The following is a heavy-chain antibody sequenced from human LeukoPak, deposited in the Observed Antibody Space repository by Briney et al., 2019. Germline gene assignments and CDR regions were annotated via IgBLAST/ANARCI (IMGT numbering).Heavy chain of an antibody. D-gene: IGHD4-23*01. CDR1: GFTFSSYG. J-gene: IGHJ4*02. CDR2: ISYDGSHK. Sequence: GSLRLSCAASGFTFSSYGMHWVRQAPGKGLEWVAVISYDGSHKNYADSAKGRFTISRDNSKNTLYLQMNSLRAEDTAVYYCAKGPFAVGTPYYFDYWGQGTLVTVSS. CDR3: AKGPFAVGTPYYFDY. V-gene: IGHV3-30*18.